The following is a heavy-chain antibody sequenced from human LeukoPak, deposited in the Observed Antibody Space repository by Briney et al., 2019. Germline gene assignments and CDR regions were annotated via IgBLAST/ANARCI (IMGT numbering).Heavy chain of an antibody. CDR3: AKWNHDSSGYYDDAFDI. CDR2: ISGSGGST. V-gene: IGHV3-23*01. D-gene: IGHD3-22*01. Sequence: GGSLRLSCAASGFTFSSYAMSWVRQAPGKGLEWVSAISGSGGSTYYADSVKGRFTISRDNSKNTLYLQMNSLRAKDTAVYYCAKWNHDSSGYYDDAFDIWGQGTMVTVSS. J-gene: IGHJ3*02. CDR1: GFTFSSYA.